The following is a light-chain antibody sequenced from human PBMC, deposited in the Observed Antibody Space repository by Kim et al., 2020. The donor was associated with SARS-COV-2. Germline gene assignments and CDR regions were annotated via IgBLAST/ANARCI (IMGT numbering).Light chain of an antibody. Sequence: VGGRVTIRGRASQSIGNYVWWQQQKPGNAPQLLIHASCRLQGDVPSRFSGGGSGTDFTLTISGLQPDDGTTYFFQQSCSTPQITFGPGTRLEIK. CDR3: QQSCSTPQIT. V-gene: IGKV1-39*01. CDR2: ASC. J-gene: IGKJ5*01. CDR1: QSIGNY.